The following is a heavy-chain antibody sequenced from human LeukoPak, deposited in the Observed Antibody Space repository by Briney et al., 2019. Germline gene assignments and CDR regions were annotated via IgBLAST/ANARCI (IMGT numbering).Heavy chain of an antibody. D-gene: IGHD6-19*01. CDR2: FDPEDGET. J-gene: IGHJ5*02. CDR1: GYTLTELS. Sequence: GASVKVSCKVSGYTLTELSMHWVRQAPGKGLEWMGGFDPEDGETIYAQKFQGRVTMTEDTSTDTAYMELSSLRSEDTAVYYCARGLLGSGWYLGWFDLWGQGTLVTVSS. CDR3: ARGLLGSGWYLGWFDL. V-gene: IGHV1-24*01.